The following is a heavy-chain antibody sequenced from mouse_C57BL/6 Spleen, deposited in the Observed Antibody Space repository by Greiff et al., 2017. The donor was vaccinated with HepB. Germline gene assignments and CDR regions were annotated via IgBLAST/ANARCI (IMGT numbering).Heavy chain of an antibody. V-gene: IGHV1-82*01. CDR3: ARRGIYYDYDGFAY. J-gene: IGHJ3*01. CDR1: GYAFSSSG. D-gene: IGHD2-4*01. CDR2: IYPGDGDT. Sequence: VQLQQSGPELVKPGASVKISCKASGYAFSSSGRNWVKQRPGKGLEWIGRIYPGDGDTNYNGKFKGKATLTADKSSSTAYMQLSSLTSEDSAVYFCARRGIYYDYDGFAYWGQGTLVTVSA.